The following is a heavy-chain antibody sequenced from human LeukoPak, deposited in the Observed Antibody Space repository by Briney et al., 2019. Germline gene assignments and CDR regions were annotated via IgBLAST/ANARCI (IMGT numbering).Heavy chain of an antibody. CDR2: IYYSGST. V-gene: IGHV4-39*01. J-gene: IGHJ4*02. Sequence: SETLSLTFTVSGGSISSSSYYWGWIRQPPGKGLGWIGSIYYSGSTYYNPSLKSRVTISVDTSKNQFSLKLSSVTAADTAVYYCARQREMDYYFDYWGQGTLVTVSS. CDR1: GGSISSSSYY. CDR3: ARQREMDYYFDY. D-gene: IGHD2-2*03.